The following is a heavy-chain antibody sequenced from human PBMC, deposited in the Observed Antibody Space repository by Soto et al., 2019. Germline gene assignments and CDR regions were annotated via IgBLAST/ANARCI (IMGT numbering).Heavy chain of an antibody. CDR2: INSDGSST. CDR1: GFTFSSYW. J-gene: IGHJ4*02. D-gene: IGHD5-12*01. V-gene: IGHV3-74*01. Sequence: GGSLRLSCAASGFTFSSYWMHWVRQAPGKGLVWVSRINSDGSSTSYADSVKGRFTISRDNAKNTLYLQMNSLRAEDTAVYYCARVLVNIGYSGYDQSFDYWGQGTLVTVSS. CDR3: ARVLVNIGYSGYDQSFDY.